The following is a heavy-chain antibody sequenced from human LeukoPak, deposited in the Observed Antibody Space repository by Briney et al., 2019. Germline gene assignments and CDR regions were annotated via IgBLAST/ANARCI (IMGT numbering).Heavy chain of an antibody. J-gene: IGHJ6*02. CDR1: GFTFSSYW. V-gene: IGHV3-7*01. Sequence: GGSLRLSCAASGFTFSSYWMSWVRQAPGKGLEWVANIKQDGSEKCYVDSVKGRFTISRDNAKNSLYLQMNSLRAEDTAVYYCAREDTGGDSSGYYYYGMDVWGQGTTVTVSS. CDR3: AREDTGGDSSGYYYYGMDV. CDR2: IKQDGSEK. D-gene: IGHD3-22*01.